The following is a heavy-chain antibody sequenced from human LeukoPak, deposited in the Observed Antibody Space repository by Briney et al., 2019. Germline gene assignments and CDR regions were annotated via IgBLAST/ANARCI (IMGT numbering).Heavy chain of an antibody. Sequence: PGGSLRLSCAASGFTFSDYYMSWIRQAPGKGLEWVSYISSSSSYTNYADSVKGRFTISRDNAKNSLYLQMNSLRAEVTAVYYCARACAHPLNIDYWGQGTLVTVSS. D-gene: IGHD1/OR15-1a*01. CDR3: ARACAHPLNIDY. CDR1: GFTFSDYY. V-gene: IGHV3-11*06. CDR2: ISSSSSYT. J-gene: IGHJ4*02.